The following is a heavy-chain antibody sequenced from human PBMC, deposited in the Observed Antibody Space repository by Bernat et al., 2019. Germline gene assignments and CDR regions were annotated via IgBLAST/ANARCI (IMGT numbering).Heavy chain of an antibody. J-gene: IGHJ6*02. D-gene: IGHD3-16*02. V-gene: IGHV1-18*01. CDR1: GYTFSYYG. Sequence: QVQLVQSGAEVKKPGASVKVSCKASGYTFSYYGISWVRQAPGQGLEWMGWVSGYNGNTDYAEKFQGRVTMTTDTSTNTAYMDLRSLGSDDTAVYYCASKGVRGSHYLYFAMDFWGQGTTVIVSS. CDR2: VSGYNGNT. CDR3: ASKGVRGSHYLYFAMDF.